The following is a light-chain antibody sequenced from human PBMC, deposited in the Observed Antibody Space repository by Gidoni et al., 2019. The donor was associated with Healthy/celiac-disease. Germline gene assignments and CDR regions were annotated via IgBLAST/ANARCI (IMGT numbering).Light chain of an antibody. CDR3: AAWDDSLNGVV. CDR2: SNN. Sequence: QSVLTQPPSASGTPGQRVTISCSGSSSNIGSNTVNWYQHLPGTAPKLLIYSNNQRPSGVPDRFSGSKSVTSASLAISGLQSEDEADYYCAAWDDSLNGVVFGGGTKLTVL. J-gene: IGLJ2*01. V-gene: IGLV1-44*01. CDR1: SSNIGSNT.